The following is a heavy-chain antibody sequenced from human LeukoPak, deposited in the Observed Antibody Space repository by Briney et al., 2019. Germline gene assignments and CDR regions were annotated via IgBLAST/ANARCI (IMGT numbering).Heavy chain of an antibody. CDR2: ISWNSGSI. D-gene: IGHD3-9*01. Sequence: GGSLRLSCAASGFTFDDYAMHWVRQAPGKGLEWVSGISWNSGSIGYADSVKGRFTISRDNAKNSLYLQMNSLRAEDAALYYCAKVHYDILTGYYTYFDYWGQGTLVTVSS. CDR1: GFTFDDYA. CDR3: AKVHYDILTGYYTYFDY. J-gene: IGHJ4*02. V-gene: IGHV3-9*01.